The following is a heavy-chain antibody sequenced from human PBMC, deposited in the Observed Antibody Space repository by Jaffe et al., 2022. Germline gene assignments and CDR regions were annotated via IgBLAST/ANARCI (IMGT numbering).Heavy chain of an antibody. CDR2: IHPGDSKI. CDR1: AYNFLNFW. D-gene: IGHD2-15*01. V-gene: IGHV5-51*03. J-gene: IGHJ6*03. Sequence: EVQLLQSGAQAKKPGETLKISCQGSAYNFLNFWIVWVRQVPGKGLEWMGSIHPGDSKIRYSPSFQGQVTISADKSINTAYMQWSTLQASDTAIYFCARRVPEDFLFVSVDYYYYMDVWGKGTTVTVSS. CDR3: ARRVPEDFLFVSVDYYYYMDV.